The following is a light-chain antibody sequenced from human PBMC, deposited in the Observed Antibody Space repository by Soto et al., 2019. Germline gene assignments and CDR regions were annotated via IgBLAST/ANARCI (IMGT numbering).Light chain of an antibody. CDR1: QGIRNW. V-gene: IGKV1-12*01. CDR3: QQSYTTPVYT. J-gene: IGKJ2*01. CDR2: AAS. Sequence: DIQMTQSPSSVPASVGDRVTITCRASQGIRNWLAWYQQKPGKAPKLLIYAASNLQSGVPSRFGGSGSGTEFTLTISSLQPEDFATYFCQQSYTTPVYTFGQGTKVDIK.